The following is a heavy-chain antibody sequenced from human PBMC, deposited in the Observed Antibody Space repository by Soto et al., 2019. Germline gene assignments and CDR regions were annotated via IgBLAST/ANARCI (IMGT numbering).Heavy chain of an antibody. V-gene: IGHV3-11*01. Sequence: QVQLVESGGGLVKPGGSLRHSCAASGFTFSDYYMSWIRQAPGKGLEWVSNIRTSGSTKNSTDSVKGRFTISRDNAKISLCLKRNSVGAEDTAVYYCARVSPPLDYWGKGTLVTISS. CDR3: ARVSPPLDY. CDR1: GFTFSDYY. J-gene: IGHJ4*02. CDR2: IRTSGSTK.